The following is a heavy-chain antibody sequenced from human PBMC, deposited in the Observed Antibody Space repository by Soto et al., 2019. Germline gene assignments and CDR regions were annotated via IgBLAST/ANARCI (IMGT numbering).Heavy chain of an antibody. CDR3: AREERYDSSGYYYAQTNY. CDR1: GGSFSGYY. CDR2: INHSGST. Sequence: KASETLSLTCAVYGGSFSGYYWSWIRQPPGKGLEWIGEINHSGSTNYNPSLKSRVTISVDTSKNQFSLKLSSVTAADTAVYYCAREERYDSSGYYYAQTNYWGPGTLVTVSS. D-gene: IGHD3-22*01. V-gene: IGHV4-34*01. J-gene: IGHJ4*02.